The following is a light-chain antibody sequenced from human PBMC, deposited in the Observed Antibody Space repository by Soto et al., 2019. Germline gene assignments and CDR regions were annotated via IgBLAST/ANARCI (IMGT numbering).Light chain of an antibody. CDR3: QQYNNWPVT. V-gene: IGKV3-15*01. Sequence: EIVMTPSPATLSVSPGERATNSCRASQRVSSKLAWYQHKPGQAPRLLIYGASTRATGIPASFSGSGSGTEFTLTISSLQSEDFAVYYCQQYNNWPVTFGQGTKV. J-gene: IGKJ1*01. CDR1: QRVSSK. CDR2: GAS.